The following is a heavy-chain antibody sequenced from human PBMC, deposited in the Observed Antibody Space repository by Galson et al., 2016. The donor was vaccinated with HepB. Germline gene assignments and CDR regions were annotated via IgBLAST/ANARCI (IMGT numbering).Heavy chain of an antibody. J-gene: IGHJ4*02. CDR3: AKDKRGHSSAWYWYFDY. Sequence: SLRLSCAASGFTFSGYAMAWVRQAPGKGLGWVSGMSDSDDIYYAPTVKGRFTISRDNSKNTVYLQLTSLRAEDTAVYYCAKDKRGHSSAWYWYFDYWGPGTLVSVSS. CDR2: MSDSDDI. V-gene: IGHV3-23*01. D-gene: IGHD6-13*01. CDR1: GFTFSGYA.